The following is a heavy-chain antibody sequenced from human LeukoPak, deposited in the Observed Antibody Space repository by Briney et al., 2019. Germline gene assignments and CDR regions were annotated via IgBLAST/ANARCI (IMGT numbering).Heavy chain of an antibody. V-gene: IGHV1-2*06. CDR3: ARDQTDCSSTSCYNFHYGMDV. Sequence: GASVKVSCKASGYTFTGYHMHWVRQAPGQGLEWMGRINPNSGDTNYAQKFQGRVTMTRDTSISTAYMELSRLRFDDTAVYYCARDQTDCSSTSCYNFHYGMDVWGQGTTVTVSS. CDR1: GYTFTGYH. CDR2: INPNSGDT. D-gene: IGHD2-2*02. J-gene: IGHJ6*02.